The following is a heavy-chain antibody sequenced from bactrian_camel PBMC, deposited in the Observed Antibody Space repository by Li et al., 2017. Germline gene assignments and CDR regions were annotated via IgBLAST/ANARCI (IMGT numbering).Heavy chain of an antibody. CDR2: INAYDVT. J-gene: IGHJ6*01. V-gene: IGHV3S10*01. CDR3: VTGSYGY. CDR1: GFVFRSHV. D-gene: IGHD2*01. Sequence: ESGGGSVQAGGSLRLSCAASGFVFRSHVMTWVRQAPGKGLEWVSDINAYDVTYYADSVKGRFTISRDNTKNTVTLQMNSLKVDDTAVYYCVTGSYGYWGQGTQVTVS.